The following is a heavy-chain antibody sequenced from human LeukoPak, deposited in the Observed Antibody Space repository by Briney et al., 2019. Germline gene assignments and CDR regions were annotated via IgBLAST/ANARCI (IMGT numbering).Heavy chain of an antibody. Sequence: GGSLRLSCAASGFTFSSYAMSWVRQAPGKGLEWVSGISGSGGNTYYADSVKGRFTISRDNSNNTLYLQMNSLRAEDTAVYYCAKTPVYYYDSSGLDYWGQGTLVTVSS. D-gene: IGHD3-22*01. CDR2: ISGSGGNT. J-gene: IGHJ4*02. CDR3: AKTPVYYYDSSGLDY. CDR1: GFTFSSYA. V-gene: IGHV3-23*01.